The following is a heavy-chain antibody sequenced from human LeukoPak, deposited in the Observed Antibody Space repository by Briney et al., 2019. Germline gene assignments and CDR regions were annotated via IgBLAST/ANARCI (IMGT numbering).Heavy chain of an antibody. V-gene: IGHV3-23*01. J-gene: IGHJ4*02. CDR1: GFTFSCYA. Sequence: GGSLRLSCSASGFTFSCYARRWVRQAPGKGLEWVPTISGSGSITYYADFVKGRFTISRDNSRNTLYLQMNSLRADDTAVYYCARAGNYYGDYDFWGQGTLVTVSS. D-gene: IGHD4-17*01. CDR3: ARAGNYYGDYDF. CDR2: ISGSGSIT.